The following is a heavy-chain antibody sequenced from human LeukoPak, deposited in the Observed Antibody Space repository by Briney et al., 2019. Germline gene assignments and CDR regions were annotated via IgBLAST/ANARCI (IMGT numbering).Heavy chain of an antibody. D-gene: IGHD3-10*01. CDR2: ISGDGGST. V-gene: IGHV3-43*02. CDR1: GFTFDDYA. J-gene: IGHJ4*02. Sequence: PGGSLRLSCAASGFTFDDYAMHWVRQAPGKGLEWVSLISGDGGSTFYADSVKGRFTISRDNSKNSLYLQMNSLRTEDTALYYCAKDSLKYYGSGSYSGIDYWGQGSPVTVSS. CDR3: AKDSLKYYGSGSYSGIDY.